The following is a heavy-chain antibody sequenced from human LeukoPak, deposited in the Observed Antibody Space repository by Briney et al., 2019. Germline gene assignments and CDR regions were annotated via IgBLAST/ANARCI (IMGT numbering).Heavy chain of an antibody. D-gene: IGHD3-22*01. CDR3: ARVPSSGYFDY. V-gene: IGHV4-59*01. CDR2: IYYSGST. CDR1: GGSISSYY. Sequence: KPSETLSLTCTVSGGSISSYYWSWIRQPPGKGREWIGYIYYSGSTNYNPSLKSRVTISVDTSKNQFSLKLSSVTAADTAVYYCARVPSSGYFDYWGQGTLVTVSS. J-gene: IGHJ4*02.